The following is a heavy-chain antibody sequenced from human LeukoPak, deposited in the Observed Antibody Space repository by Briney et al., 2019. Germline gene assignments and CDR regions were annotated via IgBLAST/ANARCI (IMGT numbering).Heavy chain of an antibody. CDR3: ARTPYYGSGSYSY. D-gene: IGHD3-10*01. CDR2: INPNSGGT. Sequence: ASVKVSCKASGYTFTGYYMHWVRQAPGQGLEWIGWINPNSGGTNYAQKFQGRVTMTRDTSISTAYMELSRLRSDDTAVYYCARTPYYGSGSYSYWGQGTLVTVSS. V-gene: IGHV1-2*02. CDR1: GYTFTGYY. J-gene: IGHJ4*02.